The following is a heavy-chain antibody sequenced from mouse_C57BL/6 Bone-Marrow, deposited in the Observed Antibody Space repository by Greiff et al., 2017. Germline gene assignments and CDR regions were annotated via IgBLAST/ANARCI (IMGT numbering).Heavy chain of an antibody. CDR2: INPSNGGT. D-gene: IGHD2-1*01. J-gene: IGHJ2*01. CDR3: ARYGNYRVYFDY. V-gene: IGHV1-53*01. Sequence: QVQLQQPGTELVKPGASVKLSCKASGYTFTSYWMHWVKQRPGQGLEWIGNINPSNGGTNYNEKFKSKATLTVDKSSSTAYIQLSSLTSEDSAIYYCARYGNYRVYFDYWGQGTTLTVSS. CDR1: GYTFTSYW.